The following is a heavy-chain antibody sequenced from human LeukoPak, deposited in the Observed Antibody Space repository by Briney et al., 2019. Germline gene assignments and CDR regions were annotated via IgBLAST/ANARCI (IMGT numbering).Heavy chain of an antibody. CDR1: GFTFSSYW. J-gene: IGHJ4*02. V-gene: IGHV3-74*01. D-gene: IGHD5-18*01. Sequence: GGSLRLSCAASGFTFSSYWMHWVRQAPGKGLVWVSRINSDGSSTTYADSVKGRFTITRDNAKNTLFLQMNSLRADDTALYYCARQADTAMLIWSFTDYWGQGTLVTVSS. CDR2: INSDGSST. CDR3: ARQADTAMLIWSFTDY.